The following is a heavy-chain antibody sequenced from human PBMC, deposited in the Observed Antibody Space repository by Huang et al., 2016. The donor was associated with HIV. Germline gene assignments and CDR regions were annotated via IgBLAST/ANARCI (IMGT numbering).Heavy chain of an antibody. J-gene: IGHJ3*02. V-gene: IGHV4-39*01. CDR3: ARHFSYYDSSGYTPWDAFDI. CDR1: GGSITSSSYY. Sequence: QLQLRGSGPGLVKPSETLSLTCTVSGGSITSSSYYWGWIRQPPGKGLEWVGSIYYSGSTEYNPSLKRRVTVSVDTSKNQFALKLSSVTAADTAVYYCARHFSYYDSSGYTPWDAFDIWGQGTMVTVSS. D-gene: IGHD3-22*01. CDR2: IYYSGST.